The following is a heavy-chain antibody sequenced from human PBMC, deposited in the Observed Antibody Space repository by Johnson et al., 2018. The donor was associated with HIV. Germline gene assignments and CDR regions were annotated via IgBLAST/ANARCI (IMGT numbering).Heavy chain of an antibody. CDR3: AKGIAAPHDAFDI. V-gene: IGHV3-11*04. CDR2: ISSSGSTI. D-gene: IGHD6-6*01. J-gene: IGHJ3*02. CDR1: GFTFSEYY. Sequence: QVQLVESGGGLVKPGGSLRVSCVASGFTFSEYYMSWIRQAPGKGLEWVSYISSSGSTIYYADSVKGRFTISRDNSKNTLYLQMNSLRAEDTAVYYCAKGIAAPHDAFDIWGQGTMVTVSS.